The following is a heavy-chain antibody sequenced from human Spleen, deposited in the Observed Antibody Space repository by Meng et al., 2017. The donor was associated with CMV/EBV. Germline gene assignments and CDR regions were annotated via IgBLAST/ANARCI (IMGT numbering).Heavy chain of an antibody. V-gene: IGHV1-2*02. CDR1: GYTFTGYY. Sequence: ASEVSCKASGYTFTGYYMHWVRQAPGQGLEWMGWINPNSGGTNYAQKFQGRVTMTRDTSISTAYMELSRLRSDDTAVYYCARELGSSGSYQPWYYYYGMDVWGQGTTVTVSS. J-gene: IGHJ6*02. CDR2: INPNSGGT. CDR3: ARELGSSGSYQPWYYYYGMDV. D-gene: IGHD1-26*01.